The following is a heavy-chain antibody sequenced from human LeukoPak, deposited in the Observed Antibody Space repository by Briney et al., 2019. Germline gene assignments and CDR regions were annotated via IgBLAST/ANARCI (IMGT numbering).Heavy chain of an antibody. CDR1: GFTFSSYG. Sequence: GRSLRLSCAASGFTFSSYGMHWVRQAPGKGLEWVAVMSNNGQITYYADSVKGRFTISRDNSQNMLYLQMNSLRAEDTAVYYCAKDTSGSTSYSYHYGMDVWGQGTTVTVSS. CDR2: MSNNGQIT. J-gene: IGHJ6*02. CDR3: AKDTSGSTSYSYHYGMDV. V-gene: IGHV3-30*18. D-gene: IGHD1-26*01.